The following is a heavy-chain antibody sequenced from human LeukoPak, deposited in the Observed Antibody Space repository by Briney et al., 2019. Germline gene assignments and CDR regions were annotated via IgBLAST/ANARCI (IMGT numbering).Heavy chain of an antibody. V-gene: IGHV4-59*08. CDR3: ARHTAGTYYDFWSDRAEYGMDV. CDR1: GGSISSYY. Sequence: SETLSLTCTVSGGSISSYYWSWIRQPPGKGLEWIGYIYYSARTNSNPSLKSRVTISVDTSKNQFSLKLSSVTAADTAVYYCARHTAGTYYDFWSDRAEYGMDVWGQGTTVTITS. D-gene: IGHD3-3*01. J-gene: IGHJ6*02. CDR2: IYYSART.